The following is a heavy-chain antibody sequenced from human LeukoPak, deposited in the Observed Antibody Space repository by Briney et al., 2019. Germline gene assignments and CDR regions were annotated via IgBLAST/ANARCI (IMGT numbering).Heavy chain of an antibody. CDR1: GGSISTYY. V-gene: IGHV4-59*12. CDR2: ISYTGST. J-gene: IGHJ5*02. D-gene: IGHD3-10*01. CDR3: ASRLWFGERRFDP. Sequence: SETLSLTCTVSGGSISTYYWSWIRQPPGKGLEWIGFISYTGSTSYNPSLKSRVTISVDTSKNQFSLKLSSVTAADTAVYYCASRLWFGERRFDPWGQGTLVTVSS.